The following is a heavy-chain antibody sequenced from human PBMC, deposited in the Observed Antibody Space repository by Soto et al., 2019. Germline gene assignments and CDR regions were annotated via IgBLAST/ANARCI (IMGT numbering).Heavy chain of an antibody. CDR1: GGTFSSRA. CDR2: IIPVFGRV. CDR3: ANSRGGTFLGYHGMDI. Sequence: QVQLVQSGPEVKKTGTSVKVSCKASGGTFSSRAISWVRQAPGQGLEWMGGIIPVFGRVNYAEKFQDRVTITADESTGTVYMALSSLRSEDTALYYCANSRGGTFLGYHGMDIWGQGTTVYVSS. V-gene: IGHV1-69*01. J-gene: IGHJ6*02. D-gene: IGHD3-16*01.